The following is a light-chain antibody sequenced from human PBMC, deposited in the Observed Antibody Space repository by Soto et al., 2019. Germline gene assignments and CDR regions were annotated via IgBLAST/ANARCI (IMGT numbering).Light chain of an antibody. CDR2: GAS. V-gene: IGKV3-20*01. CDR1: QSVTSTY. Sequence: IVLSQSPGTLSLSPGERATLSCRASQSVTSTYLAWYQQKPGQAPRLLIYGASSRAIGIPDRFSGSVSGSDFILTINRLEPEDFAVYYCQQYGSSHTFGQGTRLETK. CDR3: QQYGSSHT. J-gene: IGKJ5*01.